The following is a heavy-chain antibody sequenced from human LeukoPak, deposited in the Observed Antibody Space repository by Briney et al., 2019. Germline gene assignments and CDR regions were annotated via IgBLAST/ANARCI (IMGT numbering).Heavy chain of an antibody. CDR3: ARDRPLERSSGYDYDAFDI. D-gene: IGHD5-12*01. J-gene: IGHJ3*02. Sequence: PSETLSLTCTVSGGSISSYYWSWIRQPPGKGLEWIGYIYYSGSTNYNPSLKSRVTISVDTSKNQFSLKLSSVTAADTAVYYCARDRPLERSSGYDYDAFDIWGQGTMVTVSS. CDR2: IYYSGST. V-gene: IGHV4-59*01. CDR1: GGSISSYY.